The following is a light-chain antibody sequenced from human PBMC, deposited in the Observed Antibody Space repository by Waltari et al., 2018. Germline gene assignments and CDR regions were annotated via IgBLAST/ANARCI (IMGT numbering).Light chain of an antibody. Sequence: DIQMTQSLSSLSASVGDRVTITCRASQRINSYLNWYQQKPGKAPKLLIYGASSLQSGVPSGFSGSGSGTEFTLTISSLQPEDSATYYCQQSYSSPYTFGQGTKLEIK. CDR3: QQSYSSPYT. V-gene: IGKV1-39*01. J-gene: IGKJ2*01. CDR2: GAS. CDR1: QRINSY.